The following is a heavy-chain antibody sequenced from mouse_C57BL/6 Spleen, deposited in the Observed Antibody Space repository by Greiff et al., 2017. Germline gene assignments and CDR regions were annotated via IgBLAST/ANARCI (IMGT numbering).Heavy chain of an antibody. Sequence: VKLQQSGAELAKPGASVKLSCKASGYTFTSYWTHWVKQRPGQGLEWIGYLNPSSGYTKSNQKLKDKAKLTAEKSSSTAYMQLSSLTYEDSAVYYCARGGSSYGYYHVWGTGTTVTVSS. CDR3: ARGGSSYGYYHV. V-gene: IGHV1-7*01. J-gene: IGHJ1*03. D-gene: IGHD1-1*01. CDR1: GYTFTSYW. CDR2: LNPSSGYT.